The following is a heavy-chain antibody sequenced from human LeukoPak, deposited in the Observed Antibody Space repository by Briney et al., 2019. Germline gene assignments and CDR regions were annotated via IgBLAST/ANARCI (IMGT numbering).Heavy chain of an antibody. J-gene: IGHJ6*02. V-gene: IGHV1-46*01. D-gene: IGHD2-8*01. Sequence: ASVKVSCKASGYSFISYYMHWVRQAPGQGLEWMGIINPSGGSTSYAQKFQDRVTMTRDTSTSTVYMELSSLKSEDTAVYYCAREDVVLVDAVRYYYYGMDVWGQGTTVTVSS. CDR2: INPSGGST. CDR3: AREDVVLVDAVRYYYYGMDV. CDR1: GYSFISYY.